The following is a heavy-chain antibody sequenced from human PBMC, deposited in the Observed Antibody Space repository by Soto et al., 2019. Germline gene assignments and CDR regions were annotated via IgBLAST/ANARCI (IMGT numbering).Heavy chain of an antibody. D-gene: IGHD1-26*01. Sequence: QVQLVESGGGVVQPGRSLRLSCAGSGFTFSSYGMHWVRQAPGKGLEWVAVIWGDGSNKYYADSVKGRFSNSRDNSKNTLYLQMNSLRAEDTAVYYCASLTGAIDYWGQGTLVTVSS. CDR2: IWGDGSNK. J-gene: IGHJ4*02. CDR3: ASLTGAIDY. CDR1: GFTFSSYG. V-gene: IGHV3-33*01.